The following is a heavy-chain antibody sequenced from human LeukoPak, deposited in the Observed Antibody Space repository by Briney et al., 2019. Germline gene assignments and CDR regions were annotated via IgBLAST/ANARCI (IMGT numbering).Heavy chain of an antibody. V-gene: IGHV4-31*03. Sequence: SETLSLTCTVSGGSISSGDYYWSWIRQHPGKGLEWIGYIYYSGNSYYNPSLESRVTISVDTSKNQFSLTLGSVTVADTAVYYCARGGIQLWEGYFDYWGQGTLVTVSS. CDR2: IYYSGNS. CDR1: GGSISSGDYY. J-gene: IGHJ4*02. D-gene: IGHD5-18*01. CDR3: ARGGIQLWEGYFDY.